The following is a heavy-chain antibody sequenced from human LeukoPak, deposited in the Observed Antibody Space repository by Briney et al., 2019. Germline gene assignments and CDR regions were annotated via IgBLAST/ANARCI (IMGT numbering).Heavy chain of an antibody. CDR2: LYYTGRT. D-gene: IGHD3-22*01. V-gene: IGHV4-39*01. Sequence: KPSETLSLTCSVSGDSISRSDSYWDWIRQHPGKGLEWIGTLYYTGRTYYSPSLKSRVTMSVDTSNNQFSLNLRSVTAADTAVYYCARRRYYDGSGYLEWGQGTLLSVSS. J-gene: IGHJ1*01. CDR1: GDSISRSDSY. CDR3: ARRRYYDGSGYLE.